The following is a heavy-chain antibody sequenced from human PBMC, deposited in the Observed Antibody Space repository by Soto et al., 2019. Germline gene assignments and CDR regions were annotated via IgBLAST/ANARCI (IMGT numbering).Heavy chain of an antibody. D-gene: IGHD3-3*01. Sequence: QVQLVQSGAEVKKPGSSVKVSCKASGGTFSSYTISWVRQAPGQGLEWMGRIIPILGIANYAQKFQGRVTITADKSTSTAYMELSSLRSEDTAVYYCASLTDDFWRGYDDYYYYYMDVWGKGTTVTVSS. CDR1: GGTFSSYT. CDR3: ASLTDDFWRGYDDYYYYYMDV. CDR2: IIPILGIA. J-gene: IGHJ6*03. V-gene: IGHV1-69*02.